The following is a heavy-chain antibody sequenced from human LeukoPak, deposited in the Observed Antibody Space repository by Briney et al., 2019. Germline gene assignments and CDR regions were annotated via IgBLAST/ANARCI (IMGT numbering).Heavy chain of an antibody. J-gene: IGHJ3*02. CDR2: IYYSGST. V-gene: IGHV4-59*01. CDR3: AAMSSSWSAFDI. Sequence: SETLSLTCTVSGGSISSYYWSWIRQPPGKGLEWIGYIYYSGSTNYNPSLKSRVTISVDTSKNQFSLKLSSVTAADTAVYYCAAMSSSWSAFDIWGQGTVVTVSS. CDR1: GGSISSYY. D-gene: IGHD6-13*01.